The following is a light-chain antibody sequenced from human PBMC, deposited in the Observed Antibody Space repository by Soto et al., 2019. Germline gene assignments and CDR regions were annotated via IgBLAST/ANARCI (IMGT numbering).Light chain of an antibody. CDR2: RTF. CDR1: QTIASRY. CDR3: RQYDTSPPP. Sequence: EIVLTQSPGTLSLSPGERATLSCRASQTIASRYLAWYQHQPGQAPRLLIYRTFARAPGIPDRFSGGGSGTDFTLTISRLEREYFAEYYCRQYDTSPPPLGQGTRLEV. J-gene: IGKJ5*01. V-gene: IGKV3-20*01.